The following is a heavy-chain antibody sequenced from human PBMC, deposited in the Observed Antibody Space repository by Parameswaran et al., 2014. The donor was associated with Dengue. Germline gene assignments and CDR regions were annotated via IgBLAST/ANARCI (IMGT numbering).Heavy chain of an antibody. J-gene: IGHJ6*03. CDR3: ARRIVVVPAAISGYYYYYMDV. D-gene: IGHD2-2*02. V-gene: IGHV1-18*01. Sequence: SWVRQAPGQGLEWMGWISAYNGNTNYAQKLQGRVTMTTDTSTSTAYMELRSLRSDDTAVYYCARRIVVVPAAISGYYYYYMDVWGKGTTVTVSS. CDR2: ISAYNGNT.